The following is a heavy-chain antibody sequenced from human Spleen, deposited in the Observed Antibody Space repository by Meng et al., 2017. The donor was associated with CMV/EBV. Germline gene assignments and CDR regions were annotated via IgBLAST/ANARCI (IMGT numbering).Heavy chain of an antibody. Sequence: GESLKISCAASGFSFSDYYMSWIRQAPGKGLEWISYISSSGSAIYYADSVKGRFTISRDNANNSLYLQLKSLRAEDTALYYCARYGDYVSLDYWGQGTLVTVSS. J-gene: IGHJ4*02. CDR2: ISSSGSAI. CDR3: ARYGDYVSLDY. CDR1: GFSFSDYY. V-gene: IGHV3-11*04. D-gene: IGHD4-17*01.